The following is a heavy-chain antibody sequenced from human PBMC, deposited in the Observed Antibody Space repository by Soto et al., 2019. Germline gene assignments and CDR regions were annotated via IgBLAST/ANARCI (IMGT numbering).Heavy chain of an antibody. Sequence: GGSLRLSCAASGFTFSSYGMHWVRQAPGKGLEWVAVIWYDGSNKYYADSVKGRFTISRDNSKNTLYLQMNSLRAEDTAVYYCARDSRFEYSGYDMGDYWGQGTLVTVSS. CDR1: GFTFSSYG. CDR2: IWYDGSNK. V-gene: IGHV3-33*01. J-gene: IGHJ4*02. D-gene: IGHD5-12*01. CDR3: ARDSRFEYSGYDMGDY.